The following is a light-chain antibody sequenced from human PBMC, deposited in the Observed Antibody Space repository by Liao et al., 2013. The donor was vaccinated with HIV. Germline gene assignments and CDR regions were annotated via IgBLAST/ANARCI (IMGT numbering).Light chain of an antibody. V-gene: IGLV3-1*01. CDR1: KLGDKY. CDR2: QDT. Sequence: SYELTQPPSVSVSPGQTASITCSGDKLGDKYACWYQQKPGQSPVVVIYQDTKRPSGIPERFPGSNSGNTATLTISGTQTVDEADYYCQAWDGSTAGGVVFGGGTKLTVL. CDR3: QAWDGSTAGGVV. J-gene: IGLJ2*01.